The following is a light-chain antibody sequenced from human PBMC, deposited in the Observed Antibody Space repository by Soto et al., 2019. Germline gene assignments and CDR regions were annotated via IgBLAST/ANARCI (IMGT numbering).Light chain of an antibody. J-gene: IGKJ2*01. V-gene: IGKV1-39*01. Sequence: DIQMTQSTSSLSASAGDRVTITCRASQSISSYLNWYQQKQRKAPKLLIYAASCFQSGVPSRFCGSGSGTDLPLTMRSLQSAYFATYYCQQCYSTPYTFGQGNKLEIK. CDR1: QSISSY. CDR3: QQCYSTPYT. CDR2: AAS.